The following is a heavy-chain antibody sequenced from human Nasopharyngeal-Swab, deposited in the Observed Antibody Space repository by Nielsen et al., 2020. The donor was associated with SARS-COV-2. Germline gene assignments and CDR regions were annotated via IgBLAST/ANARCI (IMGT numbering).Heavy chain of an antibody. CDR3: ARGGSSWDGLGFFDY. Sequence: GESLKISCAASGFTFTNYGMHWVRQAPGKGLEWVSVISYEGSKKYYVDSVKGRFTISRDTSKNIVYLQMNSLRAEDTAVYYCARGGSSWDGLGFFDYWGQGTLVTVSS. J-gene: IGHJ4*02. CDR2: ISYEGSKK. D-gene: IGHD6-13*01. V-gene: IGHV3-30*03. CDR1: GFTFTNYG.